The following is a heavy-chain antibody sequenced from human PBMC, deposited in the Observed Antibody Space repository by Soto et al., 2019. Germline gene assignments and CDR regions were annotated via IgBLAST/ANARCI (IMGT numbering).Heavy chain of an antibody. Sequence: QVQLVQSGADMKKPGASVKVSCKASGYTFTNHDINWVRQVPGQGLEWMGWMIPDSGRTHYAQKFQGRVSLTRNTSSSTAYMELTSLKSEASAVYYCARGDQFGFGVDFWGQGSLVTVSS. J-gene: IGHJ4*02. CDR2: MIPDSGRT. D-gene: IGHD3-10*01. CDR1: GYTFTNHD. V-gene: IGHV1-8*01. CDR3: ARGDQFGFGVDF.